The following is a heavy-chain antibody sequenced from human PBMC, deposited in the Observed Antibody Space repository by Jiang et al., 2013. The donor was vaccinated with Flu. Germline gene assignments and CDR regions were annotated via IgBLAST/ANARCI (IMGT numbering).Heavy chain of an antibody. D-gene: IGHD2-21*02. V-gene: IGHV3-53*01. CDR1: GFTVSSNY. Sequence: QLVESGGGVVQPGRSLRLSCAASGFTVSSNYMSWVRQAPGKGLEWVSVIYSGGSTYYADSVKGRFTISRDNSKNTLYLQMNSLRAEDTAVYYCAGASVVVTAMDYWGQGTLVTVSS. J-gene: IGHJ4*02. CDR3: AGASVVVTAMDY. CDR2: IYSGGST.